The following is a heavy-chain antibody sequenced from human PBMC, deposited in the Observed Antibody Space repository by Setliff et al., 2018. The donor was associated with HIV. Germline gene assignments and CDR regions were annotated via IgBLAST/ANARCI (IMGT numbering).Heavy chain of an antibody. V-gene: IGHV4-39*01. Sequence: SETLSLTCTVSGGSISSSTYYWGWIRQPPGKGLEWIGSIYYSGITSYNPSLKSRVTLSVDTSKNQFSLKLSSVTAADTAVYYCARGALGPTVTSYYYYYMDVWGKGTTVTVSS. CDR1: GGSISSSTYY. J-gene: IGHJ6*03. CDR2: IYYSGIT. CDR3: ARGALGPTVTSYYYYYMDV. D-gene: IGHD4-17*01.